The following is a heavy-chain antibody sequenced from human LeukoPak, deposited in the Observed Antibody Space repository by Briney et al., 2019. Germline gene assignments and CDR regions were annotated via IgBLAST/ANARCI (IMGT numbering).Heavy chain of an antibody. J-gene: IGHJ4*02. CDR1: GGSISSGDYY. Sequence: SETLSLTCTVSGGSISSGDYYWSWIRQPPGKDLEWIGYIYYSGSTYYNPSLKSRVTISVDTSKNQFSLKLSSVTAADTAVYYCARDRSWGSSWYYFDYWGQGTLVTVSS. V-gene: IGHV4-30-4*08. CDR2: IYYSGST. CDR3: ARDRSWGSSWYYFDY. D-gene: IGHD6-13*01.